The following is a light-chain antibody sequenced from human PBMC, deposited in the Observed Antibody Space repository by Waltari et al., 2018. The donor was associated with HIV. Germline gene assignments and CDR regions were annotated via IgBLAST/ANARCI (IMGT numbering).Light chain of an antibody. V-gene: IGLV2-18*02. J-gene: IGLJ1*01. CDR1: SSDVGSYNR. CDR2: EVS. Sequence: QSALTQPPSVSGSPGQSVTISCTGTSSDVGSYNRVSWYQQPPGTAPKLMIYEVSKRPSGVPDRFSGSKSGNTASLTISELQAEDEADYHCSSYTSSSTVFGTGTKVTVL. CDR3: SSYTSSSTV.